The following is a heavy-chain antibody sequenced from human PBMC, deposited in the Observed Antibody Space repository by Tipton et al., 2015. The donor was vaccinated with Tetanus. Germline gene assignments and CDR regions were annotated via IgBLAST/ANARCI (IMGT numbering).Heavy chain of an antibody. CDR1: GFTFNRHT. D-gene: IGHD2-21*01. CDR2: ISSNGHTT. Sequence: GSLRFSCAASGFTFNRHTMNWVRQAPGKGLEWVSGISSNGHTTYYADSVKGRFTISRDNSKNTLYLQMNSLRDEDTAVYYCAKVGSDRYILRTPFDYWGQGTLVTVSS. CDR3: AKVGSDRYILRTPFDY. V-gene: IGHV3-23*01. J-gene: IGHJ4*02.